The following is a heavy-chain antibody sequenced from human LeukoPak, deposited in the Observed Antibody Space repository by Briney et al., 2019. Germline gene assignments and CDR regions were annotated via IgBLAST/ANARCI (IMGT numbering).Heavy chain of an antibody. V-gene: IGHV1-18*01. CDR1: GYTFTSYG. J-gene: IGHJ3*02. CDR2: ISAYNGNT. Sequence: GASVKVSCKASGYTFTSYGISWVRQAPGQGLEWMGWISAYNGNTNYAQKLQGRVTMTTDTSTSTAYMELRSLRSDDTAVYYCARIRYCSSTSCYGDAFDIWGQGTMVTVSS. CDR3: ARIRYCSSTSCYGDAFDI. D-gene: IGHD2-2*01.